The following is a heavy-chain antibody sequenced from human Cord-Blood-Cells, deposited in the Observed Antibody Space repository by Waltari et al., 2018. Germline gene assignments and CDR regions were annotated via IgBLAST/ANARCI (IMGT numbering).Heavy chain of an antibody. CDR3: ARDSAAGYYYYMDV. D-gene: IGHD6-13*01. CDR2: INSDGSST. Sequence: EVQLVESGGGLVQPGGSLRLSCAASGFPFSSYWMHWVRQAPGKGLVWVSRINSDGSSTSYADSVKGRFTISRDNAKNTLYLQMNSLRAEDTAVYYCARDSAAGYYYYMDVWGKGTTVTVSS. J-gene: IGHJ6*03. CDR1: GFPFSSYW. V-gene: IGHV3-74*01.